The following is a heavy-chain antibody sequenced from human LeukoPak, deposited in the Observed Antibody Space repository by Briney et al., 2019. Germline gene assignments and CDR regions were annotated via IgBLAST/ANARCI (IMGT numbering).Heavy chain of an antibody. CDR3: ARGRYSYYDY. D-gene: IGHD5-18*01. J-gene: IGHJ4*02. CDR1: GFTFSSYN. V-gene: IGHV3-21*01. CDR2: ISSSSSYI. Sequence: GGSLRLSCAASGFTFSSYNMNWVRQAPGKGLEWVSFISSSSSYIYYADSVKGRFTISRDNAKNSLYLQMNSLRAEDTAVYYCARGRYSYYDYWGQGTLVTVSS.